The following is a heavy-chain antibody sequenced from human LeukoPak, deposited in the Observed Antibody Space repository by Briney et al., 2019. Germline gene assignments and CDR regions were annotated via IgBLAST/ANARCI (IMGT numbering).Heavy chain of an antibody. J-gene: IGHJ4*02. Sequence: SETLSLTCTVSGGSISSYYWSWIRQPAGKGLEWIGRIYTSGSTNYNPSLKNRVTMSVDTSKNQFSLKLSSVTAADTAVYYCARESTYYYDSSGYYSVRLFDYWGQGTLVTVSS. V-gene: IGHV4-4*07. D-gene: IGHD3-22*01. CDR2: IYTSGST. CDR1: GGSISSYY. CDR3: ARESTYYYDSSGYYSVRLFDY.